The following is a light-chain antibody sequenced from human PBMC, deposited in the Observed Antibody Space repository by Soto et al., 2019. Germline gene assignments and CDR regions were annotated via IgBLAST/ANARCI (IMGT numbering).Light chain of an antibody. V-gene: IGLV2-14*01. CDR3: SSYTSSSTTYV. J-gene: IGLJ1*01. CDR2: EVS. Sequence: QSVLTQPSSVSGSPGQSITISCTRTISDVGGYNYISWYQQHPGKAPKLMIYEVSNRPSGVSNRFSGSKSGNTASLTISGLQAEDEADYYCSSYTSSSTTYVFGTGTKVIVL. CDR1: ISDVGGYNY.